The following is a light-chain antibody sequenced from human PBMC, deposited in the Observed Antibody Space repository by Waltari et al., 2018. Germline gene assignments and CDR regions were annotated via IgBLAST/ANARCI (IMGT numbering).Light chain of an antibody. Sequence: QSALAQPASVSGSPGQSITISCTGTSSDVGTYNLVSWYQQHPGRAPKVLIYEGSERPSGVSSRFAGSKYGNTASLTISGLQAEDEADYYCCSYAGSSTVVFGGGTRLTVL. CDR2: EGS. J-gene: IGLJ2*01. CDR1: SSDVGTYNL. V-gene: IGLV2-23*01. CDR3: CSYAGSSTVV.